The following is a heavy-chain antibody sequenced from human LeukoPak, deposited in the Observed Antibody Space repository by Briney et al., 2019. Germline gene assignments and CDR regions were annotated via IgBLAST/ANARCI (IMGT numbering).Heavy chain of an antibody. CDR1: GSSISSASYY. V-gene: IGHV4-61*02. Sequence: SQTLSLTCTVSGSSISSASYYWSWIRQPAGKGLEWIGRIYTSGSTNYNPSLKSRITISVDMSKNQFSLKLSSVTAADTAVYYCAGITMVRGVPHDAFDIWGQGTMVTVSS. J-gene: IGHJ3*02. D-gene: IGHD3-10*01. CDR2: IYTSGST. CDR3: AGITMVRGVPHDAFDI.